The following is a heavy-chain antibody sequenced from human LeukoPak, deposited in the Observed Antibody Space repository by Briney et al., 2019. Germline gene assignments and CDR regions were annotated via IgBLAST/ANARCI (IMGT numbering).Heavy chain of an antibody. CDR1: GFIFSNYG. Sequence: GGSLRLSCAASGFIFSNYGMHWVRQAPGKGLEWVAVIWFDGSNEDYADPVKGRFTISRDNSKNTLFLQMNSLRAEDTAVYYCAKVVPFELGFDYWGQGTLVTVSS. D-gene: IGHD3/OR15-3a*01. J-gene: IGHJ4*02. V-gene: IGHV3-33*06. CDR3: AKVVPFELGFDY. CDR2: IWFDGSNE.